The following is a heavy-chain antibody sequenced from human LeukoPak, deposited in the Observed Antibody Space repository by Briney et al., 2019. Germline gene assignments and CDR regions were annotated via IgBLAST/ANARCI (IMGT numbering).Heavy chain of an antibody. Sequence: GGSLRLSCAPSGFAFSSFGMIWVRQAPGKRLEWISYIRSSGTTIDYADSVKGRFTISRNNAKTSLYLQMNSLRAEDTAVYYCARVVSGAGNYHMDVWGKGTSVTVSS. CDR1: GFAFSSFG. CDR2: IRSSGTTI. D-gene: IGHD1-26*01. V-gene: IGHV3-48*03. CDR3: ARVVSGAGNYHMDV. J-gene: IGHJ6*03.